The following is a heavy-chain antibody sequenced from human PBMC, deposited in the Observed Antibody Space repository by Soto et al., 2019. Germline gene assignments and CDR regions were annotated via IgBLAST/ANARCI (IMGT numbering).Heavy chain of an antibody. J-gene: IGHJ6*02. V-gene: IGHV5-10-1*01. D-gene: IGHD3-3*01. CDR2: IDPSDSYT. Sequence: GESLKISCKGSGYSFTSYWISWVRQMPGKGLEWMGRIDPSDSYTNYSPSFQGHVTISADKSISTAYLQRSSLKASDTAMYYCASLPRFSNYYYGMDVWGQGATVTVSS. CDR1: GYSFTSYW. CDR3: ASLPRFSNYYYGMDV.